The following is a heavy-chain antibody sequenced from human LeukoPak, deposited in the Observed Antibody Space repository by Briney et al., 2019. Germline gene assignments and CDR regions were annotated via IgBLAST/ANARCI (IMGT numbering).Heavy chain of an antibody. CDR2: VHTGGST. CDR1: GGSFSSGRYY. Sequence: SSETLSLTCTVSGGSFSSGRYYWGWIRQPAGKGLEWIGRVHTGGSTNYNPSLNSRLTISLDTSKDQFSLKLSSVTAADTAVYYCARDSLDYGGNSEDYWGQGTLVTVSS. J-gene: IGHJ4*02. D-gene: IGHD4-23*01. CDR3: ARDSLDYGGNSEDY. V-gene: IGHV4-61*02.